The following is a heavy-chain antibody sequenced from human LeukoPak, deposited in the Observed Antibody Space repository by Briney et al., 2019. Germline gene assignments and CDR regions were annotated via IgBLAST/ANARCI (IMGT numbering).Heavy chain of an antibody. D-gene: IGHD1-26*01. CDR2: IWYDGSNK. Sequence: GRSLRLSCAASGFTFSSYGMHWVRQAPGKGLEWVAVIWYDGSNKYYADSVKGRFTISRDNSKNTLYLQMNSLRAEDTAVYYCAKESGSYYYFDYWGQGTLVTVSS. CDR3: AKESGSYYYFDY. V-gene: IGHV3-33*06. J-gene: IGHJ4*02. CDR1: GFTFSSYG.